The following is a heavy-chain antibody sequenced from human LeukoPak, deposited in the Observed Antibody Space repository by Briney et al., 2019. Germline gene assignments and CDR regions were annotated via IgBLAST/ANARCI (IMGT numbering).Heavy chain of an antibody. J-gene: IGHJ5*02. Sequence: PSETLSLTCRVDIGSFRGYYWSCMRQPPGKGLEWIRENNHSGSTTYNPSLKSRVTISVDTSKNQFSLTLSSVTAADTAVYYFARGTRGHYFGSGAPSRNWFDPWGQGTLVTVSS. CDR2: NNHSGST. D-gene: IGHD3-10*01. CDR1: IGSFRGYY. CDR3: ARGTRGHYFGSGAPSRNWFDP. V-gene: IGHV4-34*01.